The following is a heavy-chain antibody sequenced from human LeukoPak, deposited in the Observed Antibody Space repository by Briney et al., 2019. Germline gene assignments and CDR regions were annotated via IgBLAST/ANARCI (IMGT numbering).Heavy chain of an antibody. CDR1: GFTFSSNG. J-gene: IGHJ4*02. V-gene: IGHV3-33*06. CDR3: AKDPRWDTNYYFDY. Sequence: PGGSLRLSCAASGFTFSSNGMHWVRQAPGKGLEWVAVIWYAGSNKYYADSVKGRFTISRDNSKNTLYLQMNSLRAEDTAVYYCAKDPRWDTNYYFDYWGQGTLVTVSS. D-gene: IGHD1-26*01. CDR2: IWYAGSNK.